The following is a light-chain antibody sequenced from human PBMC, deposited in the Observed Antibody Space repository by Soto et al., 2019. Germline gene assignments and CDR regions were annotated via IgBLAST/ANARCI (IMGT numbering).Light chain of an antibody. CDR3: QQYNSFPGT. Sequence: DIPMTQSPSTLSASVGDRVTITCRASQSISSWLAWYQQKPGKAPKLLIYDASSLESGVPSRFSGSGYGTEFTLTISSLQPDDFATYYCQQYNSFPGTFGLGTKVEIK. J-gene: IGKJ1*01. CDR2: DAS. V-gene: IGKV1-5*01. CDR1: QSISSW.